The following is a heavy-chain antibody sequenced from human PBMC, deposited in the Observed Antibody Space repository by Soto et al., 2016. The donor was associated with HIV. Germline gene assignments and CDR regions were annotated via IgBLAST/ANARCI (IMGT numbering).Heavy chain of an antibody. CDR3: ARPLSGPTTGLRDFLY. J-gene: IGHJ1*01. CDR2: INHNGHV. CDR1: GESFSGHF. Sequence: QVQLQQWGAGLLEPSETLSLTCAVYGESFSGHFWTWIRQAPGKGLEWIGEINHNGHVNYEPSLKSRVTISVDTFKNQFSLKITSVTAADTAVYYCARPLSGPTTGLRDFLYWGQGNLVIVSS. D-gene: IGHD3-16*01. V-gene: IGHV4-34*02.